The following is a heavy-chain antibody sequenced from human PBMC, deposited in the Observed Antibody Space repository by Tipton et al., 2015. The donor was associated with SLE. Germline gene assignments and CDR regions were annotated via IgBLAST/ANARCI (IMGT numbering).Heavy chain of an antibody. J-gene: IGHJ4*02. V-gene: IGHV4-59*01. Sequence: TLSLTCTVSGGSISTYYWSWIRLPPGKGLEWIGCIHYSGSTTYNPSLKSRVAISVDTSKNQFSLKLSSVTAADTAVYYCARSRGSSWYPSYWGQGTLATVSS. CDR3: ARSRGSSWYPSY. CDR1: GGSISTYY. CDR2: IHYSGST. D-gene: IGHD6-13*01.